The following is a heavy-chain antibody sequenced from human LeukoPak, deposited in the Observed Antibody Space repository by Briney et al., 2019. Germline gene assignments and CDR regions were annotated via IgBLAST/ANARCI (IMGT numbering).Heavy chain of an antibody. Sequence: GGSLRLSCAASGFTFSSYGMHWVRQAPGKGLEWVAFIRYDGSNKYYADSVKGRFTISRDNSKNTLYLQMNSLRAEDTAVYYCAAYNWNYGLGFDYWGQGTLVTVSS. J-gene: IGHJ4*02. CDR2: IRYDGSNK. CDR3: AAYNWNYGLGFDY. D-gene: IGHD1-7*01. CDR1: GFTFSSYG. V-gene: IGHV3-30*02.